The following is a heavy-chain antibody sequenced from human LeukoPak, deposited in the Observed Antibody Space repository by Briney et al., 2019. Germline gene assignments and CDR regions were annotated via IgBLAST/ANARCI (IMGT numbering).Heavy chain of an antibody. D-gene: IGHD6-19*01. Sequence: NSSETLSLTCTVSGGSISSYYWSWIRQPPGKGLEWIGYIYYSGSTNYNPSLKSRVTISVDTSKNQFSLKLSSVTAADTAVYYCARAAGSGWYLYYFDYWGQGTLVTVSS. CDR2: IYYSGST. CDR3: ARAAGSGWYLYYFDY. CDR1: GGSISSYY. J-gene: IGHJ4*02. V-gene: IGHV4-59*01.